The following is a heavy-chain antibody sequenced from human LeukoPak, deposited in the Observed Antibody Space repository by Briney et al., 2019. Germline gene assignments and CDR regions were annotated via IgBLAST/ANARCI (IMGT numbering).Heavy chain of an antibody. CDR3: ARDSPRYCSGGSCYSYMSAFDI. V-gene: IGHV4-4*07. Sequence: PSETLSLTCTVSGGSISSYYWSWIRQPAGKGLEWIGRIHTSGSTNYNPSLKSRVTMSVDTSKNQFSLKLSSVTAADTAVYYCARDSPRYCSGGSCYSYMSAFDIWGQGTMVTVSS. CDR1: GGSISSYY. D-gene: IGHD2-15*01. CDR2: IHTSGST. J-gene: IGHJ3*02.